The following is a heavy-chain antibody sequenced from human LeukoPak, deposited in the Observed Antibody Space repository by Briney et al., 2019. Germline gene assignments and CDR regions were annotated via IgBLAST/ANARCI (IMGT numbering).Heavy chain of an antibody. V-gene: IGHV4-59*01. D-gene: IGHD3-22*01. CDR3: AGGGDSGGYYYPMFDY. Sequence: PSETLSHTCTVSGGSISSYYWSWIRQPPGQGLEWIGYIYYTGSTNYNLSLKSRVTISVDTSKNQFSLKLSSVTAADTAVYFCAGGGDSGGYYYPMFDYWGQGTLVTVSS. CDR2: IYYTGST. J-gene: IGHJ4*02. CDR1: GGSISSYY.